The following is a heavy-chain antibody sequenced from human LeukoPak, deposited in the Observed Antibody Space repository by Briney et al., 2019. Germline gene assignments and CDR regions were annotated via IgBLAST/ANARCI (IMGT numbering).Heavy chain of an antibody. CDR2: IYHSGST. CDR1: GGSISSYY. J-gene: IGHJ3*02. CDR3: VRHVARAFDI. Sequence: SETLSLTCTVSGGSISSYYWSWIRQPPGKGLEWIGSIYHSGSTYYNPSLKSRVTISIDTSKNQLSLKLSSVTAADTAVYSCVRHVARAFDIWGQGTKVTVSS. V-gene: IGHV4-59*04.